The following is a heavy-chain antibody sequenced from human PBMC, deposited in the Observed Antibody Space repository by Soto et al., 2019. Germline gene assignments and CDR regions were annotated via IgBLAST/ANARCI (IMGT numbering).Heavy chain of an antibody. J-gene: IGHJ6*02. Sequence: GESLKISCAASGFTFSSCSMNWVRQAPGKGLEWVSSISSSSFSINYADSVKGRFSISRDNAQNSLHLQMNNLRAEDTAVYYCARNESSNIYGMDVWGQGTTVTVSS. D-gene: IGHD6-6*01. CDR3: ARNESSNIYGMDV. CDR2: ISSSSFSI. CDR1: GFTFSSCS. V-gene: IGHV3-21*01.